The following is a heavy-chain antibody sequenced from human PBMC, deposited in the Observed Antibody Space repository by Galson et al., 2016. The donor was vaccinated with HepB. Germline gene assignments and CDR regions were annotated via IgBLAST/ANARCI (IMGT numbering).Heavy chain of an antibody. Sequence: SLRLSCAASGLTIRHDQMHWIRQVPRKGLEWVAVISYNGKEKYYGDSVKGRFVISRDNSKNTVSLQMNSLTTEDTAVYYCAKSRGSDQFFESWGQGALVTVSS. CDR2: ISYNGKEK. CDR1: GLTIRHDQ. D-gene: IGHD3-10*01. V-gene: IGHV3-30*18. CDR3: AKSRGSDQFFES. J-gene: IGHJ4*02.